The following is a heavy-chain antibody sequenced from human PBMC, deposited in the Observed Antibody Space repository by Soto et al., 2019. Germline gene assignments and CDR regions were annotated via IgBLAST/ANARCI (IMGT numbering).Heavy chain of an antibody. CDR2: IYYSAST. Sequence: PSETLSLTCTVSGGSISSYYWSWIRQPPGKGLEWIGYIYYSASTNYSPSLKSRVTISVDTPKNQFSLNLSSVTAADTAVYYCARHLPYCGGDCYSLDYWGQGTLVTVSS. J-gene: IGHJ4*02. CDR3: ARHLPYCGGDCYSLDY. V-gene: IGHV4-59*08. CDR1: GGSISSYY. D-gene: IGHD2-21*02.